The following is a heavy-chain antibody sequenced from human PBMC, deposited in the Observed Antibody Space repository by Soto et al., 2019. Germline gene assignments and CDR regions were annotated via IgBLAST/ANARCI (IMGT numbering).Heavy chain of an antibody. D-gene: IGHD4-17*01. J-gene: IGHJ4*02. CDR1: GFTFTRYS. V-gene: IGHV3-21*04. CDR3: ARGNYGGNFLYYFDY. Sequence: GVSLRLSCAASGFTFTRYSMNWVRQAPGKGLEWVSSISSTTNYIYYGDSMKGRFTISRDNAKNSLYLQMNSLRAEDTAVYYCARGNYGGNFLYYFDYWGQGTLVTVSS. CDR2: ISSTTNYI.